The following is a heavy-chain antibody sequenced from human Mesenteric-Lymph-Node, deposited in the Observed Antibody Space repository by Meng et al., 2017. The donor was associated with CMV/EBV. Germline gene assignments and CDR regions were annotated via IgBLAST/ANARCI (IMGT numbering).Heavy chain of an antibody. J-gene: IGHJ4*02. CDR3: ARFPYYFDY. Sequence: SETLSLTCTVSGGSIYTENYYWAWIRQPPGKTLEWIGSMYYSGSTNYDPSLKSRVAISADTSKNQFSLKLNSVTAADTAVYYCARFPYYFDYWGQGTLVTVSS. CDR2: MYYSGST. V-gene: IGHV4-39*07. CDR1: GGSIYTENYY.